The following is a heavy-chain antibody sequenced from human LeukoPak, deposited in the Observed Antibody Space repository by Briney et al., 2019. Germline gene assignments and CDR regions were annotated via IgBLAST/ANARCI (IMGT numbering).Heavy chain of an antibody. CDR3: ARPTRFAGDDSRGYYCDVGLDP. CDR2: IYPGYSDT. Sequence: GESLKISCKGSGYSFTSYWIGWVRQMPGKGLEWMGIIYPGYSDTRYSASFQGQVNLSADKPLSTAYLQWSSPKASDTAMYYCARPTRFAGDDSRGYYCDVGLDPWGQGTLVTVSS. CDR1: GYSFTSYW. D-gene: IGHD3-22*01. J-gene: IGHJ5*02. V-gene: IGHV5-51*04.